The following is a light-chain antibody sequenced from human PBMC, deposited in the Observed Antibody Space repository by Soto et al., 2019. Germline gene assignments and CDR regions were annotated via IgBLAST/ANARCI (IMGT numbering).Light chain of an antibody. Sequence: DIQMTQSPSSLSTSVGDRVTITCRASQSISTSLNWYQQKPGKAPKFLIYDASRSQSGVPSRFSGSGSGTDFTLTISSLQPEDFATYYCQQSYSTPRYTFGQGTKLEIK. J-gene: IGKJ2*01. CDR1: QSISTS. CDR2: DAS. V-gene: IGKV1-39*01. CDR3: QQSYSTPRYT.